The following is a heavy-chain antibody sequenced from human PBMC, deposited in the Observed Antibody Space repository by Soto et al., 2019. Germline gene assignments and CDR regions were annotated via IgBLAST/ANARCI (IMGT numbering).Heavy chain of an antibody. V-gene: IGHV3-23*01. CDR3: VKDLVSGSVLSFDF. CDR2: ISGSGGST. Sequence: GGSLRLSCAASGFTFSSYAMSWVRQAPGKGLEWVSAISGSGGSTYYADSVKGRFTISRDNSKNTLYLQMNSLRAEDTAVYFCVKDLVSGSVLSFDFWRPGTLVTVSS. CDR1: GFTFSSYA. D-gene: IGHD1-26*01. J-gene: IGHJ4*02.